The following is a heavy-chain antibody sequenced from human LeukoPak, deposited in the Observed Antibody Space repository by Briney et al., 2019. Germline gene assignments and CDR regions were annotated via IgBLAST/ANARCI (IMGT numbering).Heavy chain of an antibody. Sequence: ASVKVSCKASGYTFTGYYMHWVRQAPGQGLEWMGWINPNSGGTNYAQKFQGRVTMTRDTSISTAYMELSRLRSEDTAVYYCATDRSHSGSYSDAFDIWGQGTMVAVSS. D-gene: IGHD1-26*01. CDR1: GYTFTGYY. CDR3: ATDRSHSGSYSDAFDI. CDR2: INPNSGGT. V-gene: IGHV1-2*02. J-gene: IGHJ3*02.